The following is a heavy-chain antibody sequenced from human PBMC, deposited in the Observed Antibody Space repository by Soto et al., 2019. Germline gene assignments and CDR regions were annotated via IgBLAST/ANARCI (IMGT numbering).Heavy chain of an antibody. CDR1: GFTFSSYA. J-gene: IGHJ6*02. V-gene: IGHV3-30-3*01. CDR2: ISYDGSNK. D-gene: IGHD2-15*01. Sequence: QVQLVESGGGVVQPGRSLRLSCAASGFTFSSYAMHWVRQAPGKGLEWVAVISYDGSNKYYADSVKGRFTISRDNSKNTLYLQMNSLRAEDTAVYYCARDRRGGYCGGGSCYSGNYYYYYGMDVWGQGTTVTVSS. CDR3: ARDRRGGYCGGGSCYSGNYYYYYGMDV.